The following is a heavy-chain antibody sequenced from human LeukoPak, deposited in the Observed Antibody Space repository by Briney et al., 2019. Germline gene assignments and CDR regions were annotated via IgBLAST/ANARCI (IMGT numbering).Heavy chain of an antibody. D-gene: IGHD1-14*01. V-gene: IGHV3-30*18. Sequence: PGGSLRLSCAASGFTFSSYGMHWVRQAPGKGLEWVAVISYDGSNKYYADSVKGRFTISRDNSKNTLYLQMNSLRAEDTAVYYCAKDLPPLNHVPGDYWGQGTLVTVSS. CDR1: GFTFSSYG. J-gene: IGHJ4*02. CDR3: AKDLPPLNHVPGDY. CDR2: ISYDGSNK.